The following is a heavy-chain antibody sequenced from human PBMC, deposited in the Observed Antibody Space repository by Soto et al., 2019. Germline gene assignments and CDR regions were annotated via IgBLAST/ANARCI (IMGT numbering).Heavy chain of an antibody. CDR2: IYYSAST. Sequence: TLSLTCTVSGGSISSYYWSWIRQPPRKGLEWSGLIYYSASTNYNRSLKRRVTISVDTSKNQFSLKLSSVTAADTAVYYCARVIFNYYYYCMDVWGKETTVTVCS. J-gene: IGHJ6*03. D-gene: IGHD3-3*01. CDR3: ARVIFNYYYYCMDV. CDR1: GGSISSYY. V-gene: IGHV4-59*01.